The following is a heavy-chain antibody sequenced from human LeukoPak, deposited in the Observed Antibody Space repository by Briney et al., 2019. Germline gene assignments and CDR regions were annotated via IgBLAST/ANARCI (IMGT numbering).Heavy chain of an antibody. CDR2: IYYSGST. J-gene: IGHJ4*02. V-gene: IGHV4-30-4*01. CDR3: ARVDTAMVTGFDY. CDR1: GGSISRGDYY. Sequence: SQTLSLTCTVSGGSISRGDYYWSWIRQPPGKGLEWIGYIYYSGSTYYNPSLKSRVTISVDTSKNQFSLKLSSVTAADTAVYYCARVDTAMVTGFDYWGQGTLVTVSS. D-gene: IGHD5-18*01.